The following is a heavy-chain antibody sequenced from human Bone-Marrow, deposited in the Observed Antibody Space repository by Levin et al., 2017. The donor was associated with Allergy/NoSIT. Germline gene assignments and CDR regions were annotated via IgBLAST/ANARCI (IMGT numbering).Heavy chain of an antibody. Sequence: GGSLRLSCAASAFTFSAYGMHWVRQAPGRGLEWVAVIWYDGSDRYYADSVKGRFTISRDNSKNTLSLQMNSLRAEDTGIYYCARDRVVVVGLFQSWGQGTQVTVSS. J-gene: IGHJ5*02. V-gene: IGHV3-33*01. CDR2: IWYDGSDR. CDR1: AFTFSAYG. D-gene: IGHD2-15*01. CDR3: ARDRVVVVGLFQS.